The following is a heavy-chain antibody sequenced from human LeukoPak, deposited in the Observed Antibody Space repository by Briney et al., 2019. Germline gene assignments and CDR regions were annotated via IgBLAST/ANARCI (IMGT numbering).Heavy chain of an antibody. CDR1: AFTFNTYW. CDR3: XXVFRPSLTVXXIXGAFDI. CDR2: VSTGSNYI. D-gene: IGHD3/OR15-3a*01. J-gene: IGHJ3*02. V-gene: IGHV3-21*01. Sequence: GGSLRLSCAASAFTFNTYWMHWVRQVPGRGLEWVSSVSTGSNYIYYADSVKGRFTISRDNDKNSLYLQMNSLRVEDTAVYYXXXVFRPSLTVXXIXGAFDIWGQGTMVTVSS.